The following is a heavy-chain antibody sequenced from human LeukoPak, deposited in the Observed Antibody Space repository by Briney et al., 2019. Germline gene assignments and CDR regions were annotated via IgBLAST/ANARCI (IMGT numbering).Heavy chain of an antibody. CDR2: INHTGST. V-gene: IGHV4-30-2*01. D-gene: IGHD2-21*02. CDR1: GGSISSGGYY. CDR3: ASCSDNCYLRYFDL. Sequence: SQTLSLTCTVSGGSISSGGYYWSWIRQPPGRGLEWIGEINHTGSTNYNPSLKSRVTISVDTSKNQFSLKLSSVTAADTAVYYCASCSDNCYLRYFDLWGRGTLVTVSS. J-gene: IGHJ2*01.